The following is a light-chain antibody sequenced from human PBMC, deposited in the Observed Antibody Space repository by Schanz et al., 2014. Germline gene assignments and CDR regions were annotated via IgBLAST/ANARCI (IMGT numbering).Light chain of an antibody. Sequence: DIQMTQSPSTLSASVGDRVTITCRASQSISSRLAWYQQKPGKAPNLLIFGASSLESGVPSRFSGSGSGTEFTLTISSLQPDDFAIYYCQHYVTYPYTFGQGTKVEIK. V-gene: IGKV1-5*01. CDR3: QHYVTYPYT. CDR1: QSISSR. J-gene: IGKJ2*01. CDR2: GAS.